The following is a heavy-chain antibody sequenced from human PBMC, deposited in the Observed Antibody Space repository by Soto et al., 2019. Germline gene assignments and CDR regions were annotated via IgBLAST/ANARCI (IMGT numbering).Heavy chain of an antibody. V-gene: IGHV1-69*01. D-gene: IGHD3-22*01. J-gene: IGHJ4*02. CDR2: IIPIFGTA. CDR3: ARGWGYDSNDYYYAY. Sequence: QVQLVQSGAEVRKPGSSVKVSCKASGGTFSRHAISWVRQAPGQGLEWMGGIIPIFGTANHDQKFQGRVTIMAEESTSTVYMELSSLRSEDTAMYYCARGWGYDSNDYYYAYWGQGTLVIVSS. CDR1: GGTFSRHA.